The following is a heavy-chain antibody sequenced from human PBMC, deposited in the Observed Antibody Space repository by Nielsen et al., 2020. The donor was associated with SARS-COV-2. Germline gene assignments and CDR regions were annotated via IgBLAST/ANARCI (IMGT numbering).Heavy chain of an antibody. D-gene: IGHD6-19*01. Sequence: GESLKISCAASGFTVSSNYMSWVRQAPGKGLEWVSVIYSGGSTYYADSVKGRFTISRDNSKNTLYLQMNSLRAEDTAVYYCARAMSQWLDFDYWGQGTLVTVSS. V-gene: IGHV3-53*01. CDR1: GFTVSSNY. CDR3: ARAMSQWLDFDY. CDR2: IYSGGST. J-gene: IGHJ4*02.